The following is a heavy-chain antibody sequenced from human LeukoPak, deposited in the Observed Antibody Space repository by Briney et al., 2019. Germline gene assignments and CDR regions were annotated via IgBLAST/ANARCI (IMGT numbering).Heavy chain of an antibody. J-gene: IGHJ4*02. V-gene: IGHV3-21*01. CDR2: ISAGSNYI. CDR3: AGPSRYYYDSSGYLDY. D-gene: IGHD3-22*01. Sequence: GGSLRLSCAASGFTFSNYFMNWVRQAPGKGLEWVSSISAGSNYIYYADSVKGRFTISRDNAKNTLYLQMNSLRAEDTAVYYCAGPSRYYYDSSGYLDYWGQGALVTVSS. CDR1: GFTFSNYF.